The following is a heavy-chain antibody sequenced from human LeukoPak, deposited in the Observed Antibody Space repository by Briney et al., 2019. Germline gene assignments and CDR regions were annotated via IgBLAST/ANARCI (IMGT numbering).Heavy chain of an antibody. CDR1: DDSISSGSYY. CDR3: AREQRWLQSLDY. Sequence: SQTLSLTCTVSDDSISSGSYYWSWIRQPAGKGLEWIGRISASGSTNYNPSLKSRVTISVNTSKNQFSLKLSSVAATDTAVYYCAREQRWLQSLDYWGQGTLVTVSS. D-gene: IGHD5-24*01. CDR2: ISASGST. V-gene: IGHV4-61*02. J-gene: IGHJ4*02.